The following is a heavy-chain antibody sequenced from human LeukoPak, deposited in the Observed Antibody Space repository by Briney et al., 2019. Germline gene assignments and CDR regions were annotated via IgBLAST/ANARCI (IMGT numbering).Heavy chain of an antibody. CDR3: ARLLPGSSRYFFDY. V-gene: IGHV4-39*01. J-gene: IGHJ4*02. CDR1: GGSISSSNYY. CDR2: IYYSGAT. D-gene: IGHD6-13*01. Sequence: SETLSLTCTVSGGSISSSNYYWVWIRQSPGKGLKWIGSIYYSGATYYNPSLESRVTMSVDTSKNQFSLKLSSVTAADTAVYHCARLLPGSSRYFFDYWGQGALVTVSS.